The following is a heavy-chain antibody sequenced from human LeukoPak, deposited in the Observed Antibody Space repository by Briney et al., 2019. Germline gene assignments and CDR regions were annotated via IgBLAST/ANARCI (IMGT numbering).Heavy chain of an antibody. CDR3: ARGRWLPNAFDI. D-gene: IGHD5-24*01. V-gene: IGHV4-59*01. CDR1: GDSINSYY. Sequence: SETLSLTCTVSGDSINSYYWNWLRQPPGKGLEWIGYIYYSGRTDYNPSLKSRVTISVDTSKHQLSMKLKSVTAADTAVYFCARGRWLPNAFDIWGQGTMVTVFS. CDR2: IYYSGRT. J-gene: IGHJ3*02.